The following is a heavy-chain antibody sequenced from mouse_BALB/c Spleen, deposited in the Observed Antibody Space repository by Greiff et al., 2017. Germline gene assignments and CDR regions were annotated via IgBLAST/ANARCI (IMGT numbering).Heavy chain of an antibody. V-gene: IGHV14-3*02. D-gene: IGHD1-1*01. CDR2: IDPANGNT. Sequence: EVQLQQSGAELVKPGASVKLSCTASGFNIKDTYMHWVKQRPEQGLEWIGRIDPANGNTKYDPKFQGKATITADTSSNTAYLQLSSLTSEDTAVYYCAHKSVYYYGSSYDAMDYWGQGTSVTVSS. CDR3: AHKSVYYYGSSYDAMDY. J-gene: IGHJ4*01. CDR1: GFNIKDTY.